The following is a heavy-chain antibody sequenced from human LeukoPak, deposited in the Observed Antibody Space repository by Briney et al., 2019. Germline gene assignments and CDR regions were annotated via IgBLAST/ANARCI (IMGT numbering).Heavy chain of an antibody. V-gene: IGHV4-61*01. CDR2: IYYSGST. CDR1: GGSVSSGSYY. J-gene: IGHJ5*02. CDR3: AGGGHVYNWFDP. Sequence: SETLSLTCTVSGGSVSSGSYYWSWIRQPPGKGLEWIGYIYYSGSTNYNPSLKSRVTISVDTSKNQFSLKLSSVTAADTAVYYCAGGGHVYNWFDPWGQGTLVTVSS.